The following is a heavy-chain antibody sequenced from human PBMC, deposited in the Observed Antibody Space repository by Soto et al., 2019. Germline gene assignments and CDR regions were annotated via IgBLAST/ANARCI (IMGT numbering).Heavy chain of an antibody. CDR2: IYSGGST. Sequence: EVQLVESGGGLVQPGGSLRLSCAASGFTVSSNYMSWARQAPGKGLEWVSVIYSGGSTYYADSVKGRFTISRDNSKNTLYLQMNSLRAEDTAVYYCARILMTTFGGAPVDYWGQGTLVTVSS. J-gene: IGHJ4*02. CDR3: ARILMTTFGGAPVDY. CDR1: GFTVSSNY. D-gene: IGHD3-16*01. V-gene: IGHV3-66*01.